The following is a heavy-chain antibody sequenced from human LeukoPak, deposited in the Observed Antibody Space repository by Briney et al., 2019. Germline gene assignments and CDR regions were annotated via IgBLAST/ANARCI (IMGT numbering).Heavy chain of an antibody. D-gene: IGHD6-13*01. CDR3: ARVSSSSSWYTDLDY. CDR1: GFTFGDYY. Sequence: GGSLRLSCAASGFTFGDYYMSWIRQAPGKGLEWVSYISSSGSSKYYADSVKGRFTISRDKSKNTLYLQMNSLRPEDTAVYYCARVSSSSSWYTDLDYWGQGTLVTVSS. CDR2: ISSSGSSK. V-gene: IGHV3-11*04. J-gene: IGHJ4*02.